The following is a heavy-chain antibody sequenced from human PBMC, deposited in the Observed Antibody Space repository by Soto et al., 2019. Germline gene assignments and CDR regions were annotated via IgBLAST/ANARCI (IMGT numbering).Heavy chain of an antibody. V-gene: IGHV4-34*01. CDR3: ASLLALRGVIRDHYYYYDMDV. Sequence: QLQLQQWGAGLLKPSATLSLTCAVYGGSFNTYYWSWIRQPPGKGLEWIGEINHGGSTNYNPSLESRVTISVDTSKNQFSLKMSSVTAADTAVYYCASLLALRGVIRDHYYYYDMDVWGKGTTVTVSS. CDR2: INHGGST. J-gene: IGHJ6*03. D-gene: IGHD3-10*01. CDR1: GGSFNTYY.